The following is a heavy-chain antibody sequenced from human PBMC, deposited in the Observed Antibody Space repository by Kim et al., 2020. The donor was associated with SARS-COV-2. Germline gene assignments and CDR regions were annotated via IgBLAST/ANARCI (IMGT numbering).Heavy chain of an antibody. J-gene: IGHJ2*01. Sequence: YYNSALNSRVTVSADTSDNKFSLTLMSVAAADTAVYFCARHPFRYWYFDLWGRGTLVTVSS. CDR3: ARHPFRYWYFDL. V-gene: IGHV4-39*01.